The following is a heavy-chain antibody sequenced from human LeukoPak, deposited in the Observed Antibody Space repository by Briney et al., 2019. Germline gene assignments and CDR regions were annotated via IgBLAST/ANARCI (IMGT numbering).Heavy chain of an antibody. D-gene: IGHD6-6*01. V-gene: IGHV4-59*01. Sequence: SETLSLTCTVSGGSISSYYWSWIRQPPRKGLEWIGYIYYSGSTNYNPSLKSRVTISVDTSKNQFSLKLSSVTAADTAVYYCARDPAALLWGQGTLVTVSS. CDR3: ARDPAALL. CDR1: GGSISSYY. J-gene: IGHJ4*02. CDR2: IYYSGST.